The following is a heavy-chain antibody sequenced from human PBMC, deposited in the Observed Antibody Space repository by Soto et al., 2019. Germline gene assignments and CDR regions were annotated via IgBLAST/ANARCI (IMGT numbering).Heavy chain of an antibody. V-gene: IGHV3-23*01. CDR2: ISGSDGGA. Sequence: GGSLRLSCAGSGFSNLAMTWVRQAPGKGLEWVSGISGSDGGAYYAESVRGRFTISRDNPKNILYLQMNSLRAEDTAVYYCASWGHIVPVSPTDFDHWGEGTLVTVSS. CDR1: GFSNLA. CDR3: ASWGHIVPVSPTDFDH. J-gene: IGHJ4*02. D-gene: IGHD2-21*01.